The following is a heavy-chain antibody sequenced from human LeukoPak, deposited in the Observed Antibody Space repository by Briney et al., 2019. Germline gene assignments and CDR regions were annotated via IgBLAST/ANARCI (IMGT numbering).Heavy chain of an antibody. CDR2: INPNSGGT. J-gene: IGHJ4*02. Sequence: ASVKVSCKASGYTFTGYYMHWVRQAPGQGLEWMAWINPNSGGTNYAQKFQGRVTMTRDTSISTAYMELSRLRSDDTAVYYCARDYYDSSGYYLATGAFSFDYWGQGTLVTVSS. D-gene: IGHD3-22*01. V-gene: IGHV1-2*02. CDR1: GYTFTGYY. CDR3: ARDYYDSSGYYLATGAFSFDY.